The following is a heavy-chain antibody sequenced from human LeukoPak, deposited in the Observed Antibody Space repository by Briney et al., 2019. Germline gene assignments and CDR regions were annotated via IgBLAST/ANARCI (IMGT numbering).Heavy chain of an antibody. V-gene: IGHV3-30-3*01. J-gene: IGHJ4*02. CDR3: ARGGSGWYERFDY. D-gene: IGHD6-19*01. CDR2: ISYDGSNK. Sequence: GRSLRLSCAASGFTFSSYAMHWVRQAPGKGLEWVAVISYDGSNKYYADSVKGRFTISRDNSKNTLYLQMNSLRAEDTAVYYCARGGSGWYERFDYWGQGTLVTVSS. CDR1: GFTFSSYA.